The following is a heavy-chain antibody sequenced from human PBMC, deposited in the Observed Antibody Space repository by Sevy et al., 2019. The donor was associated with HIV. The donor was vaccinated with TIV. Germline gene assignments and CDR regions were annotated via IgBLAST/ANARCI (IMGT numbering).Heavy chain of an antibody. V-gene: IGHV3-11*01. CDR1: GFTFSDYY. J-gene: IGHJ6*02. CDR3: ARDHVKDGDLGDYYYSAMDV. D-gene: IGHD4-17*01. Sequence: GGSLRLSCVASGFTFSDYYMSWIRQAPGKGLEWLSYISGSDNTIYYAGSVKGRFTISRDNAKNSLYLQMNSLRAEDTDVYYCARDHVKDGDLGDYYYSAMDVWGQGTSVTVSS. CDR2: ISGSDNTI.